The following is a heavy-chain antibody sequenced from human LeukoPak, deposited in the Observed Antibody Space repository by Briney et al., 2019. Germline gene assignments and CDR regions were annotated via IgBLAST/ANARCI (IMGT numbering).Heavy chain of an antibody. J-gene: IGHJ5*02. V-gene: IGHV3-30*18. CDR3: AKGWGYYAWGTYYNRIPDP. D-gene: IGHD3-10*01. CDR2: ISQDENTK. CDR1: KFTFRSYD. Sequence: GSLRLSCAASKFTFRSYDMHWVRQAPGKGLEWVAIISQDENTKYYADSVKGRFTISRDNSKDTLYLQMHGLSAEDTAMYYCAKGWGYYAWGTYYNRIPDPWGQGTLVTVSS.